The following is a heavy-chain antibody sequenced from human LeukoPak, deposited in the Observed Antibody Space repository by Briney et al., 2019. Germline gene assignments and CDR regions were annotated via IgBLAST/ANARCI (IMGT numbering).Heavy chain of an antibody. CDR3: ARDHYDFWSGLNENGPPMGYFDL. Sequence: SETLSLTCTVSGGSISSYYWSWIRQPPGKGLEWIGYIYYSGSTNYNPSLKSRVTISVDTSKNQFSLKLSSVTAADTAVYYCARDHYDFWSGLNENGPPMGYFDLWGRGTLVTVSS. J-gene: IGHJ2*01. CDR1: GGSISSYY. CDR2: IYYSGST. D-gene: IGHD3-3*01. V-gene: IGHV4-59*01.